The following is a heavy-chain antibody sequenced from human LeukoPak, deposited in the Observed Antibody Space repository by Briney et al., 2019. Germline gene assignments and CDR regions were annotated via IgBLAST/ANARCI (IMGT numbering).Heavy chain of an antibody. V-gene: IGHV4-34*01. Sequence: PSETLSLTCAVYGGSFSGYYWSWIRQPPGKGLEWIGEINHSGSTNYNPSLKSRVTISVDTSKNQFSLKLSSVTAADTAVYYCARSAGYSSGWDRRGFDYWGQGTLVTVSS. CDR1: GGSFSGYY. J-gene: IGHJ4*02. CDR3: ARSAGYSSGWDRRGFDY. D-gene: IGHD6-19*01. CDR2: INHSGST.